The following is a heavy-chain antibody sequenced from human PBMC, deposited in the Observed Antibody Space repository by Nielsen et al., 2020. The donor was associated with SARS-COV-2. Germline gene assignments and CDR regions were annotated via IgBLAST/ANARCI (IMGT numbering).Heavy chain of an antibody. D-gene: IGHD6-19*01. CDR3: ATLGGQWLPWDDYGMDV. V-gene: IGHV3-9*01. Sequence: GGSLRLSCAASGFTFDDYAMHWVRQAPGKGLEWVSGISWNSGSIGYADSVKGRFTISRDNAKNSLYLQMNSLRAEDTALYYCATLGGQWLPWDDYGMDVWGQGTTVTVSS. J-gene: IGHJ6*02. CDR1: GFTFDDYA. CDR2: ISWNSGSI.